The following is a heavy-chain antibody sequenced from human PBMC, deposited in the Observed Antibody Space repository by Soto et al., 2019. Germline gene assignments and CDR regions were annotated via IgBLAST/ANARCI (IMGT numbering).Heavy chain of an antibody. J-gene: IGHJ4*02. CDR2: IHSSGGST. V-gene: IGHV3-23*01. CDR1: GFTFSDYA. Sequence: GGSLRLSCTPSGFTFSDYAMSWVRQAPGKGLEWVSAIHSSGGSTYYADSVQDRYTISRDNSKNTLFLQMNNLRAEDTAMYYCAKGLCPGGTYGCFDNWCLGTLVTVSS. CDR3: AKGLCPGGTYGCFDN. D-gene: IGHD1-26*01.